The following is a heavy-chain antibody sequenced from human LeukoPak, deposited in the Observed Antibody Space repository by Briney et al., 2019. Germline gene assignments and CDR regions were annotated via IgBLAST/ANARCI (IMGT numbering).Heavy chain of an antibody. CDR2: ISGSGGGT. Sequence: GGFLRLSCAVSGITLSNYGMSWVRQAPGKGLEWVAGISGSGGGTNYADSVKGRFTISRDNPKNTLYLQMNGLRAEDTAVYFCAKRGVVIRVILVGFHKEAYYFDSWGQGALVTVSS. CDR1: GITLSNYG. V-gene: IGHV3-23*01. D-gene: IGHD3-22*01. CDR3: AKRGVVIRVILVGFHKEAYYFDS. J-gene: IGHJ4*02.